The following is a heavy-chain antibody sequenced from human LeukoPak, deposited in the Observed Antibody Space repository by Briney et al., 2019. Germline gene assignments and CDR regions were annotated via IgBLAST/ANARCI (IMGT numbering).Heavy chain of an antibody. CDR2: IYYSGST. Sequence: SSETLSLTCTVSGGSISSSNFYWGWIRQPPGKGLEWIGTIYYSGSTDYNPSLKSRVTRSVDTSKNQFSLNLSSVTAADTAVYYCAREGYLPYYFDYWGQGTLVTVSS. D-gene: IGHD6-13*01. V-gene: IGHV4-39*07. CDR3: AREGYLPYYFDY. CDR1: GGSISSSNFY. J-gene: IGHJ4*02.